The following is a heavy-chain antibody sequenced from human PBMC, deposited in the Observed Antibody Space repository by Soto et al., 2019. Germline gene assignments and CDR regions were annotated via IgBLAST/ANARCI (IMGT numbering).Heavy chain of an antibody. CDR2: ISGGGDTT. D-gene: IGHD3-10*01. V-gene: IGHV3-23*01. CDR1: GFTFNNYA. Sequence: EVQLLESGGGLVQPGGSPRLSCAASGFTFNNYAMTWVRQAPGKGLEWVSAISGGGDTTSYADSVKGRFTVSRDGSKNTLYLQMSSLRAEDTALYYCAKGRGGSGSLTPRVDFWGQGHLVTVSS. J-gene: IGHJ4*02. CDR3: AKGRGGSGSLTPRVDF.